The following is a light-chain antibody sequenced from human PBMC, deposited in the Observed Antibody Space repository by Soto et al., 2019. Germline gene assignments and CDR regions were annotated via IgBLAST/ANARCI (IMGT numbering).Light chain of an antibody. J-gene: IGLJ2*01. CDR3: SSYSISAGLVL. CDR1: SSDTTDFYS. V-gene: IGLV2-14*01. Sequence: QSALTQPASVSGSPGQSITISCTGTSSDTTDFYSVSWYQQHPGQAPKLVIYEVANRPSGVSSRFSGSKSDNTASLTISGLQADDEADYYCSSYSISAGLVLFGGETKLTVL. CDR2: EVA.